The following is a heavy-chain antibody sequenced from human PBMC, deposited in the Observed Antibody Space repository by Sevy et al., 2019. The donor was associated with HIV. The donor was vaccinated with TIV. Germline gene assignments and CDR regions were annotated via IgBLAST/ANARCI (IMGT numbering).Heavy chain of an antibody. CDR3: ARDRMLYGSGSDLPLAY. CDR1: GYTFNSHG. CDR2: ISAFNGNK. J-gene: IGHJ4*02. Sequence: ASVKVSCKASGYTFNSHGISWVRQAPGQGLEWMGWISAFNGNKNRAQKFQGRVAMTTDTSTSTAYMELRGLKPDDTAGYYCARDRMLYGSGSDLPLAYWGQGTLVTVSS. V-gene: IGHV1-18*01. D-gene: IGHD3-10*01.